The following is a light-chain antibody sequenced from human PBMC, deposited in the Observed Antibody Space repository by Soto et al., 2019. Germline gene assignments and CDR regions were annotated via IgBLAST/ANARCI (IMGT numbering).Light chain of an antibody. CDR1: QSVSSSY. Sequence: IVLTESPGTLSLSTGERTTLTCRAIQSVSSSYLALYQQKPGQAPRLLIYGASSRATGIPDRFSGSGSGTDFTLTISRLEPEDFAVYYCQQYGSSSITFGQGTRLEIK. V-gene: IGKV3-20*01. CDR2: GAS. CDR3: QQYGSSSIT. J-gene: IGKJ5*01.